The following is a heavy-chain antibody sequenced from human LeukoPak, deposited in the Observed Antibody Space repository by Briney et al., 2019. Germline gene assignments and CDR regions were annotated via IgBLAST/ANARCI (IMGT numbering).Heavy chain of an antibody. CDR1: GDSISRFY. CDR3: ARETLVRDYGMDV. Sequence: PSETLSLTCTVSGDSISRFYWTWIRQPAGKGLEWIGRIYASSGSTKYNPSLESRVFMSLDTSKNQFSLKLTSVTAADTAVYYCARETLVRDYGMDVWGQGTTVTVSS. V-gene: IGHV4-4*07. D-gene: IGHD6-6*01. CDR2: IYASSGST. J-gene: IGHJ6*02.